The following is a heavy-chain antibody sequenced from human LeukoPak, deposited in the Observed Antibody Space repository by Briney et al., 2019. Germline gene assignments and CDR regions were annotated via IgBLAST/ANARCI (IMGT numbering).Heavy chain of an antibody. CDR2: INSDGSST. Sequence: GRSLRLSCAASGFTFSSYWMHWVRQAPGKGLVWVSRINSDGSSTSYADSVKGRFTISRDNAKNTLYLQMNSLRAEDTAVYYCARVGWLSPPFDYWGQGTLVTVSS. CDR1: GFTFSSYW. J-gene: IGHJ4*02. V-gene: IGHV3-74*01. D-gene: IGHD3-9*01. CDR3: ARVGWLSPPFDY.